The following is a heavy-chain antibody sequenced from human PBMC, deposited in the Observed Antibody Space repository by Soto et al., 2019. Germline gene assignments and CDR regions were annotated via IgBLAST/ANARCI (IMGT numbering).Heavy chain of an antibody. CDR3: ARVQSGYDFAY. CDR1: GYTFTSYG. CDR2: ISANNGNT. D-gene: IGHD5-12*01. J-gene: IGHJ4*02. V-gene: IGHV1-18*01. Sequence: QVQLVQSGAEVKKPGASVKVSCKASGYTFTSYGINWVRQAPGQGLEWMGWISANNGNTHYAQKLQGRVTMTTDTSTSTAYMGLRSLRADDTAVYYCARVQSGYDFAYWGQGTLVTVSS.